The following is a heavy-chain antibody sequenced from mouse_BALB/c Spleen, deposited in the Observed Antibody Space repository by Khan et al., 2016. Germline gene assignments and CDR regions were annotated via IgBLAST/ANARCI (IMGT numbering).Heavy chain of an antibody. CDR1: GYSITSDYA. V-gene: IGHV3-2*02. J-gene: IGHJ3*01. CDR2: IDSSGST. Sequence: EVQLQESGPGLVKPSQSLSLTCTVTGYSITSDYAWNWIRQFPGNKLEWMGYIDSSGSTTYNPSLKCRVSITRDTSTNQIFLQLHSVPTEDTAPSSCAAPYSLSVYWGQGTLVNVSA. CDR3: AAPYSLSVY. D-gene: IGHD1-1*01.